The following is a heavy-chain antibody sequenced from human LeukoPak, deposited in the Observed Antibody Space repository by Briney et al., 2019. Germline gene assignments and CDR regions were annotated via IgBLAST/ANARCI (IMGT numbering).Heavy chain of an antibody. CDR3: ARSIVGATSYFDY. CDR2: KYYRSKWYN. J-gene: IGHJ4*02. CDR1: GDSVSSHSVA. Sequence: SQTLSLTCAISGDSVSSHSVAWNWIRQSPSRGLEWLGRKYYRSKWYNDFAVSVKSRITINPDTSKNQFSLQLNSVTPEDTAVYYCARSIVGATSYFDYWGQGTLVTVSS. V-gene: IGHV6-1*01. D-gene: IGHD1-26*01.